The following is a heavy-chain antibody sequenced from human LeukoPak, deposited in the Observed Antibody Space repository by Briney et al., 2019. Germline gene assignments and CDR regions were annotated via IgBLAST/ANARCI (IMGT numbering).Heavy chain of an antibody. Sequence: GGSLRLSCAASGFTFSSSWMNWARDAPVKGPEWVANIKEDGSVEQYVDSVKGRFIISRDNAKNSLFLQMNSLRTEDTGVYYCVSGRGYWGQGTLVTVSS. D-gene: IGHD2-15*01. V-gene: IGHV3-7*01. CDR2: IKEDGSVE. CDR1: GFTFSSSW. J-gene: IGHJ4*02. CDR3: VSGRGY.